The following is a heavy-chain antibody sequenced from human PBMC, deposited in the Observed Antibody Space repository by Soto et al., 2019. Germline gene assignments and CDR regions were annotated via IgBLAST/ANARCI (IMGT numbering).Heavy chain of an antibody. J-gene: IGHJ3*02. Sequence: ASVKVSCKASGYTFTGYYMHWVRQAPGQGLEWMGWINPNSGGTNYAQKFQGRVTMTRDTSISTAYMELSRLRSDDTAVYYCAREVVTGDQTSEREAFDIWGQGTMVTVSS. CDR3: AREVVTGDQTSEREAFDI. CDR1: GYTFTGYY. V-gene: IGHV1-2*02. D-gene: IGHD7-27*01. CDR2: INPNSGGT.